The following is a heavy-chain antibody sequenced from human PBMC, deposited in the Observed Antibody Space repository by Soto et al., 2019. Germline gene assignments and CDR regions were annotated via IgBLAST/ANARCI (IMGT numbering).Heavy chain of an antibody. CDR1: GFSFSDYS. CDR2: ISNISDNT. Sequence: EVQLVESGGGLVFPGGSLRLSCVASGFSFSDYSMNWVRQAPGKGLEWVSYISNISDNTQYADSVKGRFTVSRDNAKNSLFLQIDSLRDEDTAIYYCARLPKGSLVTDWGQGTLVTVS. V-gene: IGHV3-48*02. CDR3: ARLPKGSLVTD. J-gene: IGHJ4*02. D-gene: IGHD2-21*02.